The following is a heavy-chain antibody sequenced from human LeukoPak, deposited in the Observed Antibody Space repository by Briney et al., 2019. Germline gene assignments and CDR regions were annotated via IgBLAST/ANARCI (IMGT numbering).Heavy chain of an antibody. Sequence: ASVKVSCKASGYIFTSYGISWVRQAPGQALEWMGWISAYNGNTNYAQKIQGRVTMTTDTSTSTAYMELRSLRSEDTAVYYCARGRAVAVDYFDYWGQGTLVTVSS. CDR1: GYIFTSYG. CDR3: ARGRAVAVDYFDY. V-gene: IGHV1-18*01. D-gene: IGHD6-19*01. CDR2: ISAYNGNT. J-gene: IGHJ4*02.